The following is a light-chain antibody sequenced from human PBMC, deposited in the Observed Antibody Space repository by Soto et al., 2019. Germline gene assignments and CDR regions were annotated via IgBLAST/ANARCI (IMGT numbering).Light chain of an antibody. V-gene: IGKV1-5*01. CDR1: QSVTDW. CDR3: QQYYRSCT. Sequence: DIQLTQSPSTLSASVGDRVTITCRASQSVTDWLAWYQQKPGKAPKLLIYDASSLESGAPSRFSGSGSGTEFSLTISSLQPDDFETYYCQQYYRSCTFGQGTKVEIK. J-gene: IGKJ2*02. CDR2: DAS.